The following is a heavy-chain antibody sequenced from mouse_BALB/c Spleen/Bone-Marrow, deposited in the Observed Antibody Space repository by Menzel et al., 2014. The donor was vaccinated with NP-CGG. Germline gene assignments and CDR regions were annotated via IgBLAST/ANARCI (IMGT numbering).Heavy chain of an antibody. CDR1: GYAFSNYG. V-gene: IGHV1-80*01. Sequence: VKVVESGAELVRPGSSVKISCKASGYAFSNYGMNWVKQRPGQGLEWIGQIYPGDGETNYNGEFEGRVTLTADKSSSTAYMQVSSLTSEDSAVYFCASVYDYGRGYATDYWGQGTSVTVSS. D-gene: IGHD2-4*01. CDR2: IYPGDGET. J-gene: IGHJ4*01. CDR3: ASVYDYGRGYATDY.